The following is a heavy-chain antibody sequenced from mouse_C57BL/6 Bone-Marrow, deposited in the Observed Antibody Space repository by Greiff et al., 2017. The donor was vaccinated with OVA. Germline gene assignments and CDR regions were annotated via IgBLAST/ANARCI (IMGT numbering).Heavy chain of an antibody. CDR2: FHPYNDDT. CDR3: ARPGDYDGDWFAY. CDR1: GYTFTTYP. D-gene: IGHD2-4*01. Sequence: VQLQQSGAELVKPGASVKMSCKASGYTFTTYPLEWMKQNHGKSLEWIGNFHPYNDDTKYNEKFKGKATLTVEKASSTVYVELSRLTSDDSAVYYCARPGDYDGDWFAYWGQGTLVTVSA. J-gene: IGHJ3*01. V-gene: IGHV1-47*01.